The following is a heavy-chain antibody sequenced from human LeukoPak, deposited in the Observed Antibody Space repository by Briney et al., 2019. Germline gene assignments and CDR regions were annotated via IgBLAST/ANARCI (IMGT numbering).Heavy chain of an antibody. J-gene: IGHJ4*02. CDR3: AMSKSGSCSFDY. CDR1: GFSGFTFSSYA. V-gene: IGHV3-23*01. D-gene: IGHD1-26*01. Sequence: GGSLRLSCAASGFSGFTFSSYAMSWVRQAPGKGLEWVSDISGSGGSTYYADSVKGRVTISRDNSKNTLYVQMSSLRAEDTAVYYCAMSKSGSCSFDYWGQGTLVTVSS. CDR2: ISGSGGST.